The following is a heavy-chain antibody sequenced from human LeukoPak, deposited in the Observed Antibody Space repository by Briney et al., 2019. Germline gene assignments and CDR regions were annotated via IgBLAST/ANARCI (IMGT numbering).Heavy chain of an antibody. CDR2: INHSGST. D-gene: IGHD6-13*01. Sequence: PSETLSLTCAVYGGSFSGYYWSWIRQPPGKGLEWIGEINHSGSTNYNPSLKSRVTISVDTSKNQFSLKLSSVTAADTAVYYCARGLAAAEYWFDPWGQGTLVTVSS. J-gene: IGHJ5*02. V-gene: IGHV4-34*01. CDR3: ARGLAAAEYWFDP. CDR1: GGSFSGYY.